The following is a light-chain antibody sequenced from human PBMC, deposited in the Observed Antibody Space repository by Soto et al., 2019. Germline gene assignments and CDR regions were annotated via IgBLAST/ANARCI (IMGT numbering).Light chain of an antibody. J-gene: IGKJ1*01. CDR2: GAS. Sequence: EIVMTQSPATLSVSPGERATLSCRASQSVSSNLAWYQQKPGQAPRLLIYGASTRATGIPARFSGSGSGTEFTLTISSLQSEDFALYYCQQYNNWTRTFGQGTKVEIK. V-gene: IGKV3-15*01. CDR1: QSVSSN. CDR3: QQYNNWTRT.